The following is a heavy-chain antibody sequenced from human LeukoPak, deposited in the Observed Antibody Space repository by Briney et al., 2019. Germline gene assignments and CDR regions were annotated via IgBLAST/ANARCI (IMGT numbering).Heavy chain of an antibody. CDR2: ISWNSGSI. Sequence: PGGSLRLSCAASGFTFSSYGMHWVRQAPGKGLEWVSGISWNSGSIGYADSVKGRFTISRDNAKNSLYLQMNSLRAEDTALYYCAKVGTAMVNANFDYWGQGTLVTVSS. CDR1: GFTFSSYG. V-gene: IGHV3-9*01. D-gene: IGHD5-18*01. CDR3: AKVGTAMVNANFDY. J-gene: IGHJ4*02.